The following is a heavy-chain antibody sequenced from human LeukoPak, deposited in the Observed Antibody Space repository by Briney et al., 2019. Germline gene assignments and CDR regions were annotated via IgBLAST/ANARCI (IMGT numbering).Heavy chain of an antibody. CDR2: IYYSGST. J-gene: IGHJ5*02. CDR3: ARAPGVVVPAATGWFDP. CDR1: GGSISSYY. Sequence: SETLSLTCTVSGGSISSYYWSWIRQSPGKGLEWIGYIYYSGSTNYNPSLKSRVTISVDTSKNQFSLKLSSVTAADTAVYYCARAPGVVVPAATGWFDPWGQGTLVTVSS. V-gene: IGHV4-59*01. D-gene: IGHD2-2*01.